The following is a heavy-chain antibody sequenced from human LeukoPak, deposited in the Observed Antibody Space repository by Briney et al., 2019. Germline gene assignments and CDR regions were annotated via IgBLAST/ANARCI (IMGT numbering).Heavy chain of an antibody. CDR2: ISYDGSNK. Sequence: PGGSLRLPCAASGFTFSSYAMHWVRQAPGKGLEWVAVISYDGSNKYYADSVKGRFTISRDNSKNTLYLQMNSLRAEDTAVYYCARDAYEQLVGWYYYYGMDVWGQGTTVTVSS. V-gene: IGHV3-30-3*01. J-gene: IGHJ6*02. CDR1: GFTFSSYA. D-gene: IGHD6-6*01. CDR3: ARDAYEQLVGWYYYYGMDV.